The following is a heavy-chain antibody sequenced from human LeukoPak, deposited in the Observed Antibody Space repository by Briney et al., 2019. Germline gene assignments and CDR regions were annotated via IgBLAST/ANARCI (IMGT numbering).Heavy chain of an antibody. CDR3: VASSWAYYFDY. V-gene: IGHV3-7*01. Sequence: GGSLRLSCAASGFTFSSLWMSWVRQAPGRGPEWVANINQDGGTTYYVASVKGRFTISRDNAKNSLYLQMNSLRAEDTAIYYCVASSWAYYFDYWGQGTLVTVSS. CDR2: INQDGGTT. D-gene: IGHD6-13*01. CDR1: GFTFSSLW. J-gene: IGHJ4*02.